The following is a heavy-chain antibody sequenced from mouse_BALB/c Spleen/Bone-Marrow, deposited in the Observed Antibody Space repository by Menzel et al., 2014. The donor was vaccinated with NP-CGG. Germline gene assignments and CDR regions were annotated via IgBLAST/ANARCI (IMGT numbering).Heavy chain of an antibody. CDR3: TRDMGLLRFDY. CDR2: IRNKPNGYTT. J-gene: IGHJ2*01. Sequence: EVKLVESGGGLVQPGGSLRLSCATSGFTFTDYYMSWVRQPPGKALEWLGFIRNKPNGYTTEYSASVKGRFTISRDNSQSILYLQMSTLRVEDSATYYCTRDMGLLRFDYWGQGTTLTVSS. V-gene: IGHV7-3*02. D-gene: IGHD1-1*01. CDR1: GFTFTDYY.